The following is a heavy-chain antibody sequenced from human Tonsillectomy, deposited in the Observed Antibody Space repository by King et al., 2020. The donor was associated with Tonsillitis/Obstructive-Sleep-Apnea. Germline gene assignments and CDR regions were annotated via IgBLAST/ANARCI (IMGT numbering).Heavy chain of an antibody. CDR3: AREYYGFWSGYYLDY. CDR1: GFTFSSYW. D-gene: IGHD3-3*01. V-gene: IGHV3-74*01. J-gene: IGHJ4*02. CDR2: INSDGSTS. Sequence: VQLVESGGGLVQPGGSLRLSCVASGFTFSSYWMHWVRQAPGKGLVWVSRINSDGSTSTYADSVKGRFTISRDNAKNTLYLQVNSLRAADTAVYYCAREYYGFWSGYYLDYWGQGTLVTVSS.